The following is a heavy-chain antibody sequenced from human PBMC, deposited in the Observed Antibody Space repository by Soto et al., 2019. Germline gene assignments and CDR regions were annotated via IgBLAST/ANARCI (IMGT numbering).Heavy chain of an antibody. CDR2: INPNSGGT. CDR3: ARDYSNSWYYFDY. D-gene: IGHD6-13*01. CDR1: GYTFTGYY. Sequence: GASVNVSCKASGYTFTGYYMHWVRQAPGQGLEWMGWINPNSGGTNYAQKFQGRVTMTRDTSISTAYMELSRLRSDDTAVYYCARDYSNSWYYFDYWGQGTLVTVSS. J-gene: IGHJ4*02. V-gene: IGHV1-2*02.